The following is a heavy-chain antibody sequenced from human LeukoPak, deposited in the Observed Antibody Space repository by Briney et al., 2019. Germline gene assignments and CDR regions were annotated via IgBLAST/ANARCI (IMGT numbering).Heavy chain of an antibody. D-gene: IGHD5-12*01. CDR3: ARGQRVATPFDY. CDR2: IYHSGST. J-gene: IGHJ4*02. V-gene: IGHV4-38-2*02. CDR1: GYSISSGYY. Sequence: SETLSLTCTVSGYSISSGYYWGWIRPPPGKGLEWIGSIYHSGSTYYNPSLKSRVTISVDTSKNQFSLKLSSVTAADTAVYYCARGQRVATPFDYWGQGTLVTVSS.